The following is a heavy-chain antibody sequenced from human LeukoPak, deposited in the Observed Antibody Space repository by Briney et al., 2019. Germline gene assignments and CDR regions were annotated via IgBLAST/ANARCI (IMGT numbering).Heavy chain of an antibody. CDR3: ARHLWFGEEYFDY. Sequence: SETLSLTCTVSGGSLSSYYWSWIRQPPGKGLEWIGYIYYSGSTNYNPSLKSRVTISVDTSKNQFSLKLSSVTAADTAVYYCARHLWFGEEYFDYWGQGTLVTVSS. CDR1: GGSLSSYY. J-gene: IGHJ4*02. D-gene: IGHD3-10*01. CDR2: IYYSGST. V-gene: IGHV4-59*08.